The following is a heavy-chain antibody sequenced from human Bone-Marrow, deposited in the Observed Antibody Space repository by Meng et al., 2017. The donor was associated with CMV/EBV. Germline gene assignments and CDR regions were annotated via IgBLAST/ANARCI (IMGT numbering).Heavy chain of an antibody. CDR2: IIPILGTT. CDR3: ARGGERNVVVPAAIPDITFDP. V-gene: IGHV1-69*05. J-gene: IGHJ5*02. D-gene: IGHD2-2*01. CDR1: GGTFNIYA. Sequence: SVKVSCKASGGTFNIYAITWVRQAPGQGLEWMGGIIPILGTTIYARELQGRVTISTDESTSTAYMELSCLRSEDTAVYYCARGGERNVVVPAAIPDITFDPWGQGTLVTVYS.